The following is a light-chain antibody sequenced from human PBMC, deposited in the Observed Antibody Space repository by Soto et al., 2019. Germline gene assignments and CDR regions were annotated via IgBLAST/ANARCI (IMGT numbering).Light chain of an antibody. Sequence: QLVLTQSPSASASLGASVKLTCTLSSGHSSYTIAWHQQQPEKGPRYLMKLNSDGSHSKGDGIPDRFSGSSSGAERYLTISRLQSEDEADYYCQPWGTGIQVFGGGTKLTVL. J-gene: IGLJ2*01. V-gene: IGLV4-69*01. CDR3: QPWGTGIQV. CDR1: SGHSSYT. CDR2: LNSDGSH.